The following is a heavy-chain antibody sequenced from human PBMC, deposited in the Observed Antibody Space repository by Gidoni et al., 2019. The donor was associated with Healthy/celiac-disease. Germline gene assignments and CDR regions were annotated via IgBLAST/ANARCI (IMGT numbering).Heavy chain of an antibody. J-gene: IGHJ4*02. CDR2: IKQDGSEK. D-gene: IGHD6-19*01. Sequence: EVQLVESGGGLVQPGGSLSLSFADPGFPFSSYWMSWVHQAPGKGLEWVANIKQDGSEKYYVDSVKGRFTISRDNAKNSLYLQMNSLRAEDTAVYYWAIAVAGYFDYWGQGTLVTVSS. CDR1: GFPFSSYW. V-gene: IGHV3-7*03. CDR3: AIAVAGYFDY.